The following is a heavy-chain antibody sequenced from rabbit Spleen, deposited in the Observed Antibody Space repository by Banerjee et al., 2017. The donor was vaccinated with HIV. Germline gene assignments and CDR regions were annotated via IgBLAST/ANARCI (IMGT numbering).Heavy chain of an antibody. Sequence: QEQLVESGGGLVQPTGSLTLTCKASGFSFSTGYDMCWVRQAPGKGPEWIACIYTGNGKTYYASWAKGRFTISKTSSTTVTLQMTSLPVADTATFFCARDAGRGPYIDGNFDLWGPGTLVTVS. J-gene: IGHJ4*01. V-gene: IGHV1S45*01. D-gene: IGHD8-1*01. CDR2: IYTGNGKT. CDR3: ARDAGRGPYIDGNFDL. CDR1: GFSFSTGYD.